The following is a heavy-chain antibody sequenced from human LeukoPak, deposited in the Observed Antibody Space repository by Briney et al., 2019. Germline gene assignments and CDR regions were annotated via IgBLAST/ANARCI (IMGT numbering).Heavy chain of an antibody. V-gene: IGHV4-38-2*02. J-gene: IGHJ5*02. Sequence: PSETLSLTCTVSSYSISSGYYWGWIRQPPGKGLEWIGSIYHSGSTYYNPSLKSRVTISVDTSKNQFSLKLSSVTAADTAVYYCARERNCSSTSCYKGWLDPGGQGTLVTVSS. CDR2: IYHSGST. CDR3: ARERNCSSTSCYKGWLDP. D-gene: IGHD2-2*02. CDR1: SYSISSGYY.